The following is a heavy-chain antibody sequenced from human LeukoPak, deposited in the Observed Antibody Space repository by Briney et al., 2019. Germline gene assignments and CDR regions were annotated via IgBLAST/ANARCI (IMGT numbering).Heavy chain of an antibody. CDR3: ARDLDLFGRGYYYYGMDV. D-gene: IGHD2-15*01. CDR2: IWYDGSNK. J-gene: IGHJ6*02. V-gene: IGHV3-33*01. CDR1: GFTFSSYG. Sequence: PGGSLRLSCAASGFTFSSYGMHWVRQAPGKGLEWVAVIWYDGSNKYYADSVKGRFTISRDNSKNTLYLQMNSLRAEDTAVYYCARDLDLFGRGYYYYGMDVWGQGTTVTVSS.